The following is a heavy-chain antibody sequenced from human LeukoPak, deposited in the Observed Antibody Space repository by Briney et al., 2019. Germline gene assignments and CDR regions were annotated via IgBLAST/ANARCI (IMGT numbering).Heavy chain of an antibody. D-gene: IGHD3-10*01. V-gene: IGHV3-20*04. CDR3: VRVGLLWFGIGAFDI. J-gene: IGHJ3*02. Sequence: GGSLRLSCAASGFTFDDYGMSWVRQAPGKGLEWVSGINWNGGSTGYADSVKGRFTISRDNAKNSLYLQMNSLRAEDTALYYCVRVGLLWFGIGAFDIWGQGTMVTVSS. CDR1: GFTFDDYG. CDR2: INWNGGST.